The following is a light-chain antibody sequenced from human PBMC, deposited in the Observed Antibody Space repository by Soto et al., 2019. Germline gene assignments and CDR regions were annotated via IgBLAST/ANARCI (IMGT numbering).Light chain of an antibody. J-gene: IGLJ1*01. CDR2: EVT. CDR3: QSYESSSLSGFV. CDR1: SGDIGSYNR. Sequence: QSVLTQPASVSGSPGQSITISCTGTSGDIGSYNRVSWYQQHPGKAPKLIIYEVTDRPSGVSNRFSGSKSGISASLAITGLQADDEADYYCQSYESSSLSGFVFGSGTKVTVL. V-gene: IGLV2-14*01.